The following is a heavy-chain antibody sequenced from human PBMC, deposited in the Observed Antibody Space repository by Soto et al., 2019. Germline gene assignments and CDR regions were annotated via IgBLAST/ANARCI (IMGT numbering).Heavy chain of an antibody. CDR3: ARDNSGSYSVPFDY. D-gene: IGHD1-26*01. CDR1: GFTFSSYA. CDR2: ISYDGSNK. V-gene: IGHV3-30-3*01. J-gene: IGHJ4*02. Sequence: GGSLRLSCAASGFTFSSYAMHWVRQAPGKGLEWVAVISYDGSNKYYADSVKGRFTISRDNSKNTLYLQMNSLRAEDTAVYYCARDNSGSYSVPFDYWGQGTLVTVSS.